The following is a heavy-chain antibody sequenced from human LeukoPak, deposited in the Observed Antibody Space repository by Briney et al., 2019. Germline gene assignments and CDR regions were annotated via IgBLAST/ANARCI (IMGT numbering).Heavy chain of an antibody. CDR2: IYYSGIT. D-gene: IGHD2-2*01. CDR1: GGSISSSGYY. Sequence: PSEALSLTCTVSGGSISSSGYYWGWIRQSPGEGLQWIGNIYYSGITYYNPSLKSRVTISVDTSKNQFSLKLSSVTAADTAVYYCARDVQGAYCSSTSCYNWFDPWGQGTLVTVSS. J-gene: IGHJ5*02. V-gene: IGHV4-39*07. CDR3: ARDVQGAYCSSTSCYNWFDP.